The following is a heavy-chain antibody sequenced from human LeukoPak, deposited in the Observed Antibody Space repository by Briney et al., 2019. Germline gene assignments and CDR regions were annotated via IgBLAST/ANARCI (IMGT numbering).Heavy chain of an antibody. V-gene: IGHV6-1*01. D-gene: IGHD1-20*01. CDR2: TYYRSKWYN. CDR1: GDSVSSNSAA. J-gene: IGHJ5*02. CDR3: ARDLRYNWNDSPTGWFDP. Sequence: SQTLSLTCAISGDSVSSNSAAWNWIRQSPSRGLEWLGRTYYRSKWYNDYAVSVKSRITINPDTSKNQFSLQLNSVTPEDTAVYYCARDLRYNWNDSPTGWFDPWGQGTLVTVSS.